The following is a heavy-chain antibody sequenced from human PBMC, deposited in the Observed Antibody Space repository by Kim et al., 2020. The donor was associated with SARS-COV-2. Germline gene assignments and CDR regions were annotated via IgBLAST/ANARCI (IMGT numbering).Heavy chain of an antibody. V-gene: IGHV1-2*02. J-gene: IGHJ5*02. CDR2: INPNSGGT. CDR3: ARVIGGIAARGWFDP. D-gene: IGHD6-6*01. CDR1: GYTFTGYY. Sequence: ASVKVSCKASGYTFTGYYMHWVRQAPGQGLEWMGWINPNSGGTNYAQKFQGRVTMTRDTSISTAYMELSRLRSDDTAVYYCARVIGGIAARGWFDPWGQGTLVTVSS.